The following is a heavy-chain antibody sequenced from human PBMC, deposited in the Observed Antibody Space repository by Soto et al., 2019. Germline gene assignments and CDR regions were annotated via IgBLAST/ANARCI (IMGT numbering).Heavy chain of an antibody. D-gene: IGHD1-7*01. CDR1: GGSFSGYY. V-gene: IGHV4-34*01. CDR2: INHSGST. CDR3: ARGLSIGITGTTPFDY. Sequence: LSLTCAVYGGSFSGYYWSWIRQPPGKGLEWIGEINHSGSTNYNPSLKSRVTISVDTSKNQFSLKLSSVTAADTAVYYCARGLSIGITGTTPFDYWGQGTLVTVSS. J-gene: IGHJ4*02.